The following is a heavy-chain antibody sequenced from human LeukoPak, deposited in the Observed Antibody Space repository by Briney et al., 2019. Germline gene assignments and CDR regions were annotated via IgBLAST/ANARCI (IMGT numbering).Heavy chain of an antibody. J-gene: IGHJ4*02. V-gene: IGHV3-43*02. D-gene: IGHD2-21*01. Sequence: GGSLRLSCAASAFAFDDFGMHWVRQAPGKGLEWVSFISGDGSATYYTDSVKGRFTVSRDNSKNSLYLQMGSLRAEDTALYYCGKDGPVISYWGPGTVVTVSS. CDR3: GKDGPVISY. CDR1: AFAFDDFG. CDR2: ISGDGSAT.